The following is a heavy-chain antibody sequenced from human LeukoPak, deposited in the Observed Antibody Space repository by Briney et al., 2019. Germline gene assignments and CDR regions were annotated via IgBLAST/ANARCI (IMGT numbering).Heavy chain of an antibody. CDR1: GFTFSNHG. CDR2: IRYDGSNQ. D-gene: IGHD1-26*01. Sequence: GGSLRLSCAASGFTFSNHGMLWVRQAPGKGLEWVAFIRYDGSNQYYADSVKGRFTISRDSSKNTLYLQMNSLRDEDTAVYYCAKEVGVTTRGSFANWGQGTLVTVSS. J-gene: IGHJ4*02. V-gene: IGHV3-30*02. CDR3: AKEVGVTTRGSFAN.